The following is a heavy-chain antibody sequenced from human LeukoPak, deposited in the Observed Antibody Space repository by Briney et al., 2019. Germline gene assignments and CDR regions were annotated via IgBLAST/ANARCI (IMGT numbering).Heavy chain of an antibody. Sequence: SETLSLTCTVSGGSISSYYWSWIRQPAGKGLEWIGRIYTSGSTNYNPSLKSRVTMSVDTSKNQFSPKLSSVTAADTAVYYCAGRHYDILTGYYIFDYWGQGTLVTVSS. J-gene: IGHJ4*02. CDR3: AGRHYDILTGYYIFDY. CDR2: IYTSGST. CDR1: GGSISSYY. V-gene: IGHV4-4*07. D-gene: IGHD3-9*01.